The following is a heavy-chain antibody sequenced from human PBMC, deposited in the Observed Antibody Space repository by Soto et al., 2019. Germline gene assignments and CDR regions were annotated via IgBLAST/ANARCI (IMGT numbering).Heavy chain of an antibody. CDR2: INHSGNT. D-gene: IGHD2-2*01. CDR1: GGSFSGYY. V-gene: IGHV4-34*01. J-gene: IGHJ5*02. CDR3: ARDRREYCISTSCYAEGWFDP. Sequence: PSETLSLTCAVYGGSFSGYYWSWIRQPPGKGLEWIGEINHSGNTNYNPSLKSRVTISVDTSKNQFSLKLSSVTAADTAVYYCARDRREYCISTSCYAEGWFDPWGQGTLVTVS.